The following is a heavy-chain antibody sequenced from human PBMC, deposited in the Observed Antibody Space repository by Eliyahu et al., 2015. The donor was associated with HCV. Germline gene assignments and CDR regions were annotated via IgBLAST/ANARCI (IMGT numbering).Heavy chain of an antibody. V-gene: IGHV3-48*02. CDR2: ISSSSSTI. J-gene: IGHJ4*02. CDR3: ARDLIQNAYSYGYVGDY. D-gene: IGHD5-18*01. Sequence: EVQLVESGGGLVQPGGSLRLSCAASGFTFXSYSMYWVRQAPGKGLEWVSYISSSSSTIYYADSVKGRFTISRDNAKNSLYLQMNSLRDEDTAVYYCARDLIQNAYSYGYVGDYWGQGTLVTVSS. CDR1: GFTFXSYS.